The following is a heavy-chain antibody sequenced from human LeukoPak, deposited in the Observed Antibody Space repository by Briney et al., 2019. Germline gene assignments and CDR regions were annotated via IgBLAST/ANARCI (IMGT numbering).Heavy chain of an antibody. CDR2: IYYSGST. J-gene: IGHJ3*02. CDR1: GGSISSYY. V-gene: IGHV4-59*01. Sequence: PSETPSLTCTVSGGSISSYYWSWIRQPPGKGLEWIGYIYYSGSTNYNPSLKSRVTISVDTSKNQFSLKLSSVTAADTAVYYCARDRKGGSSGSWASDIWGQGAMVTVSS. CDR3: ARDRKGGSSGSWASDI. D-gene: IGHD6-6*01.